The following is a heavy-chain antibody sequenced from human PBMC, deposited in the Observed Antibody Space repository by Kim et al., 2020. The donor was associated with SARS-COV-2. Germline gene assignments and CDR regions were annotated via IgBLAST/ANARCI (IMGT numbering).Heavy chain of an antibody. D-gene: IGHD3-3*01. CDR3: ARDSTPTYYDFWSGLNWFDP. J-gene: IGHJ5*02. CDR1: GYTFTSYA. CDR2: INTNTGNP. V-gene: IGHV7-4-1*02. Sequence: ASVKVSCKASGYTFTSYAMNWVRQAPGQGLEWMGWINTNTGNPTYAQGFTGRFVFSLDTSVSTAYLQISSLKAEDTAVYYCARDSTPTYYDFWSGLNWFDPWSQGTLVTVSS.